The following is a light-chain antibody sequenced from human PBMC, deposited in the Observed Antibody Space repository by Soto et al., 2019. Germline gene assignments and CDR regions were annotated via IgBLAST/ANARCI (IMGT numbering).Light chain of an antibody. CDR2: GAS. Sequence: EIVLTQSPATLSLSPGERATLSCRASQSIGLAIAWYQHKPGQAPRLLIYGASTRATGIPARFSGSGSGTEFTLTISSLQSEDFAVYYCQQYNNWPRTFGQGTKV. J-gene: IGKJ1*01. CDR1: QSIGLA. V-gene: IGKV3-15*01. CDR3: QQYNNWPRT.